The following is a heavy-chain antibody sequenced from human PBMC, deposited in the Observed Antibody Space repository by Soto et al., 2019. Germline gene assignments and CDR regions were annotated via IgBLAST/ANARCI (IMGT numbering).Heavy chain of an antibody. CDR3: TRGGCNSESYSCFDF. CDR2: IKQDGSDK. J-gene: IGHJ4*02. CDR1: GFTFSTSC. D-gene: IGHD1-26*01. V-gene: IGHV3-7*01. Sequence: PVGSLRLSCAASGFTFSTSCMSWVRQAPGKGLEWVANIKQDGSDKNYVDSVKGRFTISRDNAENSLYLHMNSLRAEDTAVYYCTRGGCNSESYSCFDFWGQGTLVTVSS.